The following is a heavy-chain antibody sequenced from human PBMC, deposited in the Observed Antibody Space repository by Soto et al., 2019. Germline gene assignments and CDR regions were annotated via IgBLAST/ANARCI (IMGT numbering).Heavy chain of an antibody. Sequence: PSETLSLTCTVSGGSISDSYWSWIRQTPGKRLEWIGYIHDSGTVNYNPSLKSRVSMSVDTSKNQFSLKLNSVTAADTAVYYCARETLYIAIDYWGQGTLVTV. CDR3: ARETLYIAIDY. J-gene: IGHJ4*02. V-gene: IGHV4-59*01. CDR2: IHDSGTV. CDR1: GGSISDSY. D-gene: IGHD3-16*02.